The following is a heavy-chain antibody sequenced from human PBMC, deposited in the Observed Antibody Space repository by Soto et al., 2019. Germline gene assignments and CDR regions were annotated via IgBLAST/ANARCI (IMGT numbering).Heavy chain of an antibody. CDR2: ISSSSNTI. J-gene: IGHJ4*02. CDR1: GFTFSSYS. CDR3: ARGNSHPDY. Sequence: PGGSLRLSGAASGFTFSSYSMSWVRQAPGKGLEWVSYISSSSNTIYYADSVKGRFTISRDNAKNSLYLQMNSLRDEDTAVYYCARGNSHPDYFGQGTLVTFSS. D-gene: IGHD4-4*01. V-gene: IGHV3-48*02.